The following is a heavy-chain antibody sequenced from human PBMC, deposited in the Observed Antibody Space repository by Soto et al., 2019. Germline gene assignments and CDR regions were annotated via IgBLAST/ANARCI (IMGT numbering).Heavy chain of an antibody. V-gene: IGHV3-21*01. CDR3: ASDENCSGGRCYLPYTYYGMDV. J-gene: IGHJ6*02. CDR2: ISSSSSYI. CDR1: GFTFSSYS. D-gene: IGHD2-15*01. Sequence: GGSLRLSCEASGFTFSSYSMNWVRQAPGKGLEWVSSISSSSSYIYYADSVKGRFTISRDNAKNSLYLQMNSLRAEDTAVYYYASDENCSGGRCYLPYTYYGMDVWGQGTTVTVSS.